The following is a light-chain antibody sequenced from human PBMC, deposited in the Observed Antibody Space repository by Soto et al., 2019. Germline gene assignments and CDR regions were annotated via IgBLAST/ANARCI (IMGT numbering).Light chain of an antibody. Sequence: EIVLTQSPGTLSLSPGERATLSCRASQSVSSSYLAWYQQKPDQAPRVLIYGASSRATGIPDRFSGSGSGTAVTRTISNRELEDFAVYYCQEYGSSPFTCGRGTKVDIK. CDR1: QSVSSSY. CDR2: GAS. CDR3: QEYGSSPFT. J-gene: IGKJ3*01. V-gene: IGKV3-20*01.